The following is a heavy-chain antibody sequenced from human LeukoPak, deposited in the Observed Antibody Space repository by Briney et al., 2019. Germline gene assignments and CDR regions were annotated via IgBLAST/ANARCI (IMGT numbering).Heavy chain of an antibody. J-gene: IGHJ6*02. Sequence: SETLSLTCAVYGGSFSGYYWSWIRQPPGKGLEWIGEINYSGSTNYNPSLKSRVTISVDTSKNQFSLKLSSVTAADTAVYYCARAGYSSSWSLYYYYGMDVWGQGTTVTVSS. CDR3: ARAGYSSSWSLYYYYGMDV. CDR1: GGSFSGYY. V-gene: IGHV4-34*01. CDR2: INYSGST. D-gene: IGHD6-13*01.